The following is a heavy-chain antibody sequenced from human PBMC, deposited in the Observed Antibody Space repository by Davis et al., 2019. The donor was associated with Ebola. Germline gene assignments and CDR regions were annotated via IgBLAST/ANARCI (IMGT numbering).Heavy chain of an antibody. CDR2: INPNDGRT. CDR1: GYTFTNYY. Sequence: ASVKVSCKASGYTFTNYYMHWVRQAPGQGLEWMGMINPNDGRTIYAQKFQGRVTVTRDTSTTTVYMDLSSLRSEDTALYCTTPGGQDSGYDVFDIWGQGTMVTVSS. V-gene: IGHV1-46*01. J-gene: IGHJ3*02. D-gene: IGHD5-12*01. CDR3: TPGGQDSGYDVFDI.